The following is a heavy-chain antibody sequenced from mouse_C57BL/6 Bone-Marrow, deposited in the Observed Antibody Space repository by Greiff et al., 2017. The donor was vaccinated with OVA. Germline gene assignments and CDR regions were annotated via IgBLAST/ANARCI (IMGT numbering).Heavy chain of an antibody. Sequence: VQLQQSGPELVKPGASVKMSCKASGYTFTDYNMHWVKQSHGKSLEWIGYINPNNGGTSYNQKFKGKATLTVNNSSSTAYMELRSLTSEDSAVYYCASYYYGSSGDWFAYWGQGTLVTVSA. CDR3: ASYYYGSSGDWFAY. CDR1: GYTFTDYN. V-gene: IGHV1-22*01. CDR2: INPNNGGT. J-gene: IGHJ3*01. D-gene: IGHD1-1*01.